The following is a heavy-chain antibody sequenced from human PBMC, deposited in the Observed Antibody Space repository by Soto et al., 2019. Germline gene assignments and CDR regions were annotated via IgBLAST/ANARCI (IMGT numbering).Heavy chain of an antibody. CDR3: ARGQVYGY. V-gene: IGHV4-34*01. CDR2: INQSGST. CDR1: GGSISGYY. Sequence: QVQLQQWGAGLLKPSETLSLSCAVYGGSISGYYWSWIRQPPGMGLEWIGEINQSGSTNYNPSLKSRVTISVDTSKNQFSLKLSSVTAADTAVYYCARGQVYGYWGQGTLFTVSS. J-gene: IGHJ4*02. D-gene: IGHD1-20*01.